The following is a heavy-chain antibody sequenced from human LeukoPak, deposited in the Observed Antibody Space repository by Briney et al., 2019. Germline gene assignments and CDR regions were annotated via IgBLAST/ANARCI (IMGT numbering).Heavy chain of an antibody. Sequence: PGGSLRLSCAASGFTVSSNYMSWVRQAPGKGLEWVSVTYSGGSTYYADSVKGQFTISRDNSKNTLYLQMNSLRAEDTAVYYCARGDPFGSGPSPAYFDYWGQGTLVTVSS. V-gene: IGHV3-53*01. J-gene: IGHJ4*02. CDR3: ARGDPFGSGPSPAYFDY. CDR1: GFTVSSNY. CDR2: TYSGGST. D-gene: IGHD3-10*01.